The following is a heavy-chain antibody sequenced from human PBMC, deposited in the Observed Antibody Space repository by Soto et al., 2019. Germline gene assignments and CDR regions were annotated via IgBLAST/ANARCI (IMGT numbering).Heavy chain of an antibody. V-gene: IGHV1-18*01. CDR1: GYTFTSYG. Sequence: ASVKVSCKASGYTFTSYGISWVRQAPGQGLEWMGWISAYNGNTNYAQKLQGRVTMTTDTSKSQFSLKLSPVTAADTAVYYCARGGGVYYFDYWGQGTLVTVSS. CDR3: ARGGGVYYFDY. J-gene: IGHJ4*02. D-gene: IGHD2-8*02. CDR2: ISAYNGNT.